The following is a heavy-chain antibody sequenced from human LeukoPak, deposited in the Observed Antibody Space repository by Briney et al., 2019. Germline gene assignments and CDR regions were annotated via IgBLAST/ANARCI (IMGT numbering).Heavy chain of an antibody. J-gene: IGHJ4*02. CDR3: AGLPDTAMDNYFDY. CDR2: IVVGSGNT. D-gene: IGHD5-18*01. V-gene: IGHV1-58*01. Sequence: GTSVKVSCKASGFTFTSSAVQWVRQARGQRLEWIGWIVVGSGNTNYAQKFQERVTITRDMSTSTAYMELSSLRSEDTAVYYCAGLPDTAMDNYFDYWGQGTLVTVSS. CDR1: GFTFTSSA.